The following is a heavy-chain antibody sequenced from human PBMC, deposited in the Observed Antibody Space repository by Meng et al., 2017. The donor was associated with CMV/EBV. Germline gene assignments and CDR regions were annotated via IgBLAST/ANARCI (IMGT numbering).Heavy chain of an antibody. V-gene: IGHV4-34*01. Sequence: GLRQPPGKGLEGIGEIKHRGGANYIPSLKSLVTISVDTSKYQFSLKLNSVAAADTAVYCCARGAQVLDYIVEVPAAIKRVRSWFDPWGQGTLVTVSS. D-gene: IGHD2-2*01. CDR3: ARGAQVLDYIVEVPAAIKRVRSWFDP. J-gene: IGHJ5*02. CDR2: IKHRGGA.